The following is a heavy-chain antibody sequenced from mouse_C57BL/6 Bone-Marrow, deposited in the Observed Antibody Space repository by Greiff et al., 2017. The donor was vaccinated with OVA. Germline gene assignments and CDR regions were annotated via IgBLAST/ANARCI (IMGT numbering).Heavy chain of an antibody. CDR2: IYPRSGNT. J-gene: IGHJ1*03. CDR1: GYTFTSYG. D-gene: IGHD1-1*01. CDR3: ARTTVVARYWYFDV. Sequence: VQLQQSGAELARPGASVKLSCKASGYTFTSYGISWVKQRTGQGLEWIGEIYPRSGNTYYNEKFKGKATLTADKSSSTAYMELRSLTSEDSAVYFCARTTVVARYWYFDVWCTGTTVTVSS. V-gene: IGHV1-81*01.